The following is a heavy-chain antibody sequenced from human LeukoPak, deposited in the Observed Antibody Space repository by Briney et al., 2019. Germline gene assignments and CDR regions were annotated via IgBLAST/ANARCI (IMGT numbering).Heavy chain of an antibody. V-gene: IGHV3-30-3*01. Sequence: GGSLRLSCAASGFTFNNYAMHWVRQAPGKRLEWVAVKSYDGSNKYYADSVKGRFTISRDNSKNTLYLQMNSLRAEDTAVYYCARDSAAEDYWGQGTLVTVSS. J-gene: IGHJ4*02. D-gene: IGHD6-13*01. CDR3: ARDSAAEDY. CDR2: KSYDGSNK. CDR1: GFTFNNYA.